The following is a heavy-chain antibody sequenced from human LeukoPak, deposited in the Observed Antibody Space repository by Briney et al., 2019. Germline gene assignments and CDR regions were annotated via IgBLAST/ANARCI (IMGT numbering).Heavy chain of an antibody. V-gene: IGHV3-74*01. CDR2: IDIDGSST. CDR1: GFTFSSYW. CDR3: AKDRGYYDSSGYYSDY. J-gene: IGHJ4*02. D-gene: IGHD3-22*01. Sequence: GGSLRLSCAASGFTFSSYWMNWVRQAPGKGLVWVSRIDIDGSSTTYADSVKGRFTISRDNAKNTLYLQMNSLRAEDTAVYYCAKDRGYYDSSGYYSDYWGQGTLVTVSS.